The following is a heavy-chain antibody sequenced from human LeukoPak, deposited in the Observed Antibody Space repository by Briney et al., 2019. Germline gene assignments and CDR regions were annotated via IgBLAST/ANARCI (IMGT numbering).Heavy chain of an antibody. CDR1: GGSFGGYY. V-gene: IGHV4-34*01. J-gene: IGHJ5*02. D-gene: IGHD6-13*01. CDR2: INHSGST. Sequence: PSETLSLTCAVYGGSFGGYYWSWIRQPPGKGLEWIGEINHSGSTNYNPSLKSRVTISVDTSKNQFSLKLSSVTAADTAVYYCAKGGGGNGDSRSWVLFDPWGQGTLVTVSS. CDR3: AKGGGGNGDSRSWVLFDP.